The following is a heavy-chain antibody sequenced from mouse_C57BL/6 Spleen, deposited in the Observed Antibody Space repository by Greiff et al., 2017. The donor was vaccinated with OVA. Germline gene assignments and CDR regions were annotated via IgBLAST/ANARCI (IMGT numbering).Heavy chain of an antibody. CDR2: ISNLAYSI. V-gene: IGHV5-15*01. CDR3: ARRSDGPYYAMDY. Sequence: EVKLMESGGGLVQPGGSLKLSCAASGFTFSDYGMAWVRQAPRKGPEWVAFISNLAYSIYYADTVTGRFTISRENAKNTLYLEMSSLRSEDTAMYYCARRSDGPYYAMDYWGQGTSVTVSS. CDR1: GFTFSDYG. D-gene: IGHD2-3*01. J-gene: IGHJ4*01.